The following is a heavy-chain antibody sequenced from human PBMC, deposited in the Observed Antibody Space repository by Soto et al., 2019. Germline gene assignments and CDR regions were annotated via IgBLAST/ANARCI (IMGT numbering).Heavy chain of an antibody. V-gene: IGHV1-69*13. CDR2: IIPIFGTA. CDR1: GRTFSSYA. D-gene: IGHD3-3*01. CDR3: ARNYDFWSGSLPGYYGMDV. Sequence: GASVKVSCKASGRTFSSYAISWVRQAPGQGLEWMGGIIPIFGTANYAQKFQGRVTITADESTSTAYMELSSLRSEDTAVYYCARNYDFWSGSLPGYYGMDVWGQGTTVTVSS. J-gene: IGHJ6*02.